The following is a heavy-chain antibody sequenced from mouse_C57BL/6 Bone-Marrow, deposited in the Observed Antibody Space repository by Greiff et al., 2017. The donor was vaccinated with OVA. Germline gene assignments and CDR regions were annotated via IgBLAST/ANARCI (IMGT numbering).Heavy chain of an antibody. Sequence: QVQLQQSGAELVKPGASVKLSCKASGYTFTEYTIHWVKQRSGQGLEWIGWFYPGSGSIKYNEKFKDKATLTADKSSSTVYMELSRLTSEDSAVYFCARHESGWYYGSHYFDYWGQGTTLTVSS. CDR3: ARHESGWYYGSHYFDY. CDR1: GYTFTEYT. J-gene: IGHJ2*01. D-gene: IGHD1-1*01. CDR2: FYPGSGSI. V-gene: IGHV1-62-2*01.